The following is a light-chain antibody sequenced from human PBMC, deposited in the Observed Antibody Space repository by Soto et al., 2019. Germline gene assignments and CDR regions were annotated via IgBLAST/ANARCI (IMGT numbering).Light chain of an antibody. Sequence: EIVLTQSPATLSLSPGERATLSCRASQSISSYLAWYQHKPGQAPRLLIYDASNRATGIPARFSGSGSGTDFTLTISSLQPDDFATYYCQQYYSYWTFGQGTNVDIK. J-gene: IGKJ1*01. V-gene: IGKV3-11*01. CDR2: DAS. CDR1: QSISSY. CDR3: QQYYSYWT.